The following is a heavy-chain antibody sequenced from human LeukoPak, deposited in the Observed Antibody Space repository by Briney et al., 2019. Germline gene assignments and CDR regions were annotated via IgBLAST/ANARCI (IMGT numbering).Heavy chain of an antibody. Sequence: GGSLRLSCAASGFTFSSYATSWVRQAPGKGLEWVSAISGSGGSTYYADSVKGRFTISRDNSKNTLYLQMNSLRAEDTAVYYCASRITMIVVVKEHYWGQGTLVTVSS. CDR3: ASRITMIVVVKEHY. V-gene: IGHV3-23*01. CDR1: GFTFSSYA. D-gene: IGHD3-22*01. J-gene: IGHJ4*02. CDR2: ISGSGGST.